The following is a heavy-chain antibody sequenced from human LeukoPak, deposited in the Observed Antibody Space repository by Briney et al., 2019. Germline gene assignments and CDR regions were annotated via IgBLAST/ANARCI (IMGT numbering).Heavy chain of an antibody. J-gene: IGHJ4*02. CDR2: IYYSGST. V-gene: IGHV4-39*01. CDR3: ARRVTYYDFWSGSFAFDY. CDR1: GGSISSSSYY. Sequence: SETLSLTCTVSGGSISSSSYYWGWIRQPPGKGLEWIGSIYYSGSTYYNPSLKSRVTISVDTSKNQFSLKLSSVTAADTAVYYCARRVTYYDFWSGSFAFDYWGQGTLVTVSS. D-gene: IGHD3-3*01.